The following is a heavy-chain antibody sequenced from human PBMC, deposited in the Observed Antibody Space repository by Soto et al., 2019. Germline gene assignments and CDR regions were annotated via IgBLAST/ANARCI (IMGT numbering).Heavy chain of an antibody. V-gene: IGHV1-2*02. Sequence: ASVKVSCKASGYTFTGYYMHWVRQAPGQGLEWMGWINPNSGGTNYAQKFQGGVTMTRDTSISTAYMELSRLRSDDTAVYYCARDITGFLGMDVWGQGTTVTVSS. CDR1: GYTFTGYY. CDR2: INPNSGGT. CDR3: ARDITGFLGMDV. J-gene: IGHJ6*02.